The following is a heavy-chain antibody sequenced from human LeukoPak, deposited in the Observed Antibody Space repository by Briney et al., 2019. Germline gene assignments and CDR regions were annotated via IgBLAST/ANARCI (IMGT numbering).Heavy chain of an antibody. V-gene: IGHV3-21*01. J-gene: IGHJ4*02. D-gene: IGHD3-16*02. Sequence: PGGSLRLSCAASGFTFSSYSMNWVRQAPGKGLEWVSSISSSSSYIYYADSVKGRFTISRDNAKNSLYLQMNSLRAEDTAVYYCARDQGPDYDYVWGSYRYQIDYWGQGTLVTVSS. CDR3: ARDQGPDYDYVWGSYRYQIDY. CDR2: ISSSSSYI. CDR1: GFTFSSYS.